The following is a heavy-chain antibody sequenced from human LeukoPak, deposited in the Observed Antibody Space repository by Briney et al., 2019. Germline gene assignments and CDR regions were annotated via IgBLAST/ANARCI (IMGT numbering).Heavy chain of an antibody. CDR2: ISGSGGAT. V-gene: IGHV3-23*01. J-gene: IGHJ4*02. CDR1: GFTFSSYA. CDR3: ARREPQGCSGTSCFAGPVGH. D-gene: IGHD2-2*01. Sequence: GGSLRLSCAASGFTFSSYAMSWIRQTPGKGLEWVSAISGSGGATYYADSVKGRFTISRDNGQNSLYLQMNNLRAEDTAVYYCARREPQGCSGTSCFAGPVGHWGQGTLVTVSS.